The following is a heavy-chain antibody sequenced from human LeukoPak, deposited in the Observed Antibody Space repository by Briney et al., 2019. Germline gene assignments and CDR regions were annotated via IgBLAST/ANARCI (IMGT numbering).Heavy chain of an antibody. CDR1: GYTLTSYY. Sequence: ASVKVSCKASGYTLTSYYMHWVRQAPGQGLEWMGIINPSGGSTSYAQKFQGRVTMTRDTSTSTVYMELSSLRSEDTAVYYCARDSTSGSYYEYFQHWGQGTLVTVSS. CDR2: INPSGGST. D-gene: IGHD1-26*01. CDR3: ARDSTSGSYYEYFQH. J-gene: IGHJ1*01. V-gene: IGHV1-46*01.